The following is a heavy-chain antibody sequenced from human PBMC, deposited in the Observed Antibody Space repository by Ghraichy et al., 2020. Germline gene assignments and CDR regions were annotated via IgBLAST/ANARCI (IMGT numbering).Heavy chain of an antibody. V-gene: IGHV4-59*01. CDR3: ARYGYSGYDLFGAHYY. Sequence: SETLSLTCTVSGGSISSYYWSWIRQPPGKGLEWIGYIYYSGSTNYNPSLKSRVTISVDTSKNQFSLKLSSVTAADTAVYYCARYGYSGYDLFGAHYYWGQGTLVTVSS. D-gene: IGHD5-12*01. CDR1: GGSISSYY. J-gene: IGHJ4*02. CDR2: IYYSGST.